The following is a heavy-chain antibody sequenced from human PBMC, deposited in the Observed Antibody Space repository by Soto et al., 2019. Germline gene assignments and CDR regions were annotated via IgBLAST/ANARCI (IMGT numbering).Heavy chain of an antibody. J-gene: IGHJ3*02. D-gene: IGHD1-1*01. CDR1: GFTFSSYA. Sequence: GGSLRLSCAASGFTFSSYAMHWVRQAPGKGLEWVAVISYDGSNKYYADSVKGRFTISRDNSKNTLYLQMNSLRAEDTAVYYCARALDYLEAFDIWGQGTMVTVSS. V-gene: IGHV3-30*04. CDR2: ISYDGSNK. CDR3: ARALDYLEAFDI.